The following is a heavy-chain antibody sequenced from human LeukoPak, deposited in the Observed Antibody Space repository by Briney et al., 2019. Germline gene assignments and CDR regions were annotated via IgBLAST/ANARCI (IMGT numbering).Heavy chain of an antibody. Sequence: ASVKVSCKASGYNYRDYYIHWVRHAPGQGLEWVGWINPQSGGTRYAPRFQGRVTMSSDTSINTAHMELRRLTSDDTAVFYCARVYRLYERTYPAGYDIWGQGTGVTVSS. CDR2: INPQSGGT. V-gene: IGHV1-2*02. CDR1: GYNYRDYY. CDR3: ARVYRLYERTYPAGYDI. D-gene: IGHD6-25*01. J-gene: IGHJ3*02.